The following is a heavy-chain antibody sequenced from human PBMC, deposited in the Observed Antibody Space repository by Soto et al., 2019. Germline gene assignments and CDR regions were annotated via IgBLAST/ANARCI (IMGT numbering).Heavy chain of an antibody. Sequence: SETLSLTCTVSGGSISSGDYYWSWIRQPPGKGLEWIGYIYYSGSTYYNPSLKSRVTISVDTAKNQFSLKLTSVTAADTAVYYCARVVDGDSFRYYYYGMDVWGQGTTVTVSS. D-gene: IGHD4-17*01. CDR2: IYYSGST. V-gene: IGHV4-30-4*01. CDR1: GGSISSGDYY. CDR3: ARVVDGDSFRYYYYGMDV. J-gene: IGHJ6*02.